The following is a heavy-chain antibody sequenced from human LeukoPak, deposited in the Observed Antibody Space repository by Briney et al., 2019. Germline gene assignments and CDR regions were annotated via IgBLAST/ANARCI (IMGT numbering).Heavy chain of an antibody. CDR2: IYYSGST. D-gene: IGHD2-21*02. V-gene: IGHV4-31*03. Sequence: SQTLSLTCTVSGGSISSGGYYWSWIRQHPGKGLEWIGYIYYSGSTYYNPSLKSRVTISVDTPKNQFSLKLSSVTAADTAVYYCAREYCGGDCYSPGTDHAFDIWGQGTMVTVSS. CDR1: GGSISSGGYY. CDR3: AREYCGGDCYSPGTDHAFDI. J-gene: IGHJ3*02.